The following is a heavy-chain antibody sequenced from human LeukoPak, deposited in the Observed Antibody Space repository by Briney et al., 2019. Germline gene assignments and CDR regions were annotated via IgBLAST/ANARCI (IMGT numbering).Heavy chain of an antibody. CDR1: GGSISSGSYY. V-gene: IGHV4-39*01. Sequence: SETLSLTCTVSGGSISSGSYYWGWIRQPPGKGLEWMGRIYYSGSTYYNPSLQSRVTISIDTSKNQFSLKLSSVTAADTAVYYCARLTSNGATYFEYWGQGTLVTVSS. CDR3: ARLTSNGATYFEY. D-gene: IGHD2-2*01. J-gene: IGHJ4*02. CDR2: IYYSGST.